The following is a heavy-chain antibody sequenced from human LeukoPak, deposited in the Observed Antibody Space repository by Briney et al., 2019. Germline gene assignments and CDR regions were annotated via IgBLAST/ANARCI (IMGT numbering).Heavy chain of an antibody. CDR1: GFIFSSFT. CDR2: ISSDSKSI. J-gene: IGHJ4*02. Sequence: PGGSLRLSCAASGFIFSSFTMNWVRQAPGKGLEWVSSISSDSKSIYYADSVKGRFIISRDNAKNSLYLQMNSLRAEDTAVYYCARGNGAAAPPFDYWGQGTLVTVSS. D-gene: IGHD6-13*01. V-gene: IGHV3-21*01. CDR3: ARGNGAAAPPFDY.